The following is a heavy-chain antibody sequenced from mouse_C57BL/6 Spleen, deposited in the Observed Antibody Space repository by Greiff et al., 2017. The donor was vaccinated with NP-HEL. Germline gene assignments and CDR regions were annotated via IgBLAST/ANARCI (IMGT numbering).Heavy chain of an antibody. J-gene: IGHJ2*01. CDR2: IDPSDSYT. D-gene: IGHD1-1*01. V-gene: IGHV1-69*01. Sequence: VQLQQSGAELVMPGASVKLSCKASGYTFTSYWMHWVKQRPGQGLEWIGEIDPSDSYTNYNQKFKGKSTLTVDKSSSTAYMQLSSLTSEDSAVYYCARSTTVVALDYWGQGTTLTVSS. CDR1: GYTFTSYW. CDR3: ARSTTVVALDY.